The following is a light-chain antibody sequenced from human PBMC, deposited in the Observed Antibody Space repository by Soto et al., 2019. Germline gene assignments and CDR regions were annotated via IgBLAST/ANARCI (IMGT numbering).Light chain of an antibody. CDR2: DVS. J-gene: IGLJ2*01. V-gene: IGLV2-11*01. Sequence: QSVLTQPRSVSGSPGQSVTISCTGTSSDVGGYNYVSWYQQHPGKAPKLMIYDVSKRPSGVPDRFSGSKSGNTASLTISGLQAEDEADYYRSSYAGSYEVFGGGTQLTVL. CDR3: SSYAGSYEV. CDR1: SSDVGGYNY.